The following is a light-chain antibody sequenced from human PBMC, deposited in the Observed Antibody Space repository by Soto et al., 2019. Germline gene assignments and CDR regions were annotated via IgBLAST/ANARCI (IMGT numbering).Light chain of an antibody. Sequence: QSALTQPASLSGSPGQSITISCTVTSSDIGAYDYVSWFQQHPGKAPKLMISEVNNRPSGVSNRFSGYKSGNMAYLTISGLQVEDDAEYLCLSFTTTSTHVFGTGTKLTVL. CDR1: SSDIGAYDY. J-gene: IGLJ1*01. CDR3: LSFTTTSTHV. V-gene: IGLV2-14*01. CDR2: EVN.